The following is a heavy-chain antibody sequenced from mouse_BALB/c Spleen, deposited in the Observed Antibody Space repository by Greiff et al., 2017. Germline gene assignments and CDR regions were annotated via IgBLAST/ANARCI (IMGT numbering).Heavy chain of an antibody. J-gene: IGHJ2*01. V-gene: IGHV5-6*02. CDR1: GFTFSSYG. Sequence: EVKVVESGGDLVKPGGSLKLSCAASGFTFSSYGMSWVRQTPDKRLEWVATISSGGSYTYYPDSVKGRFTISRDNAKNTLYLQMSSLKSEDTAMYYCARRNYGSSYALYYFDYWGQGTTLTVSS. CDR2: ISSGGSYT. D-gene: IGHD1-1*01. CDR3: ARRNYGSSYALYYFDY.